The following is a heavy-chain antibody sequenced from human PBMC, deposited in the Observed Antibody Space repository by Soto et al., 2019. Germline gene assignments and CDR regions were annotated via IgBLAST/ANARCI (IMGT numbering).Heavy chain of an antibody. CDR3: AKGLNGELND. J-gene: IGHJ3*01. V-gene: IGHV3-30*18. CDR2: ISSDDRNI. CDR1: GFTFSIFD. D-gene: IGHD1-1*01. Sequence: QVPLVESGGGVVQPGRSLRLSCVASGFTFSIFDMHWVRQAPGKGLEWVTLISSDDRNIYYADSVQGRFTVSRDDSRNTLYLQMNSLRPEDMAVYYCAKGLNGELNDWGQGTTVTVSS.